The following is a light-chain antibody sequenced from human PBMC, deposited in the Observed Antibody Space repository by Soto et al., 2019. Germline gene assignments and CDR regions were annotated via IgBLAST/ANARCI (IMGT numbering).Light chain of an antibody. CDR2: DAS. J-gene: IGKJ1*01. V-gene: IGKV3-20*01. CDR3: QQYGSSPTT. CDR1: QRVSVY. Sequence: EIVLTQSPATLSLSPGERATLFCRASQRVSVYLAWFQQKPGQAPRLLIYDASNRAAGIPARFSGSGSGTDFTLTISRLEPEDFAVYHCQQYGSSPTTFGQGTKVDIK.